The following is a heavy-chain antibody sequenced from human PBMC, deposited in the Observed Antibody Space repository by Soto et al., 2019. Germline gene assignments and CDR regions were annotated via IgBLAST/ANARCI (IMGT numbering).Heavy chain of an antibody. CDR2: IYYSGST. CDR1: GGSISSSSYY. D-gene: IGHD6-6*01. Sequence: SETLSLTCTVSGGSISSSSYYWGWIRQPPGKGLEWIGSIYYSGSTYYNPSLKSRVTISVDTSKNQFSLKLSSVTAADTAVYYCARDMPAHPYYYGMDVWGQGTTVT. J-gene: IGHJ6*02. CDR3: ARDMPAHPYYYGMDV. V-gene: IGHV4-39*02.